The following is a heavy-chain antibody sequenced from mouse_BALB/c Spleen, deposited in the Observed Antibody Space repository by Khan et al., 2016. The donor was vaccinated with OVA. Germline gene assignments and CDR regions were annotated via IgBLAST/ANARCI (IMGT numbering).Heavy chain of an antibody. D-gene: IGHD2-1*01. J-gene: IGHJ2*01. V-gene: IGHV5-6-3*01. CDR1: GFTVSSYG. CDR3: ARVGIIYYGNYAYYFDY. Sequence: EVQLQESGGGLVQPGGSLKLSCAASGFTVSSYGMSWVRQTPDKRLELVATINTTVGSTYYPDSVKGRFTISRDNAKNTLYLKMSRLKSEDTAMYYCARVGIIYYGNYAYYFDYWGQGTTLTVSS. CDR2: INTTVGST.